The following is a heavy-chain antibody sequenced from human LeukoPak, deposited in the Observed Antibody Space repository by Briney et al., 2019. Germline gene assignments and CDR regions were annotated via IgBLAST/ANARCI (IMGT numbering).Heavy chain of an antibody. CDR3: ARYCSSTSCYHYGMNV. V-gene: IGHV4-59*12. Sequence: SETLSLTCTVSGGSISNYFWSWIRQPPGKGLEWIGYISYSGRTNYNPSLKSRVAISVDTSRNQFSLRLTSVTAADTAVYYCARYCSSTSCYHYGMNVWGQGTTVTVSS. CDR1: GGSISNYF. D-gene: IGHD2-2*01. J-gene: IGHJ6*02. CDR2: ISYSGRT.